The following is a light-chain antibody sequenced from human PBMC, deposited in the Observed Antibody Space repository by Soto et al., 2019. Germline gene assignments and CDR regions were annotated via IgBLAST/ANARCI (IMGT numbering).Light chain of an antibody. CDR3: SSYTSSSTPQYV. V-gene: IGLV2-14*03. J-gene: IGLJ1*01. CDR1: SSDVGTYNF. Sequence: QSALTQPASVSGSPGQSITISCTGTSSDVGTYNFVSWYQQHPGKAPQLMIYDVTNRPSGVSNRFSGSKSGNTASLTISGLQAEDEADYYCSSYTSSSTPQYVFGTGTKVTVL. CDR2: DVT.